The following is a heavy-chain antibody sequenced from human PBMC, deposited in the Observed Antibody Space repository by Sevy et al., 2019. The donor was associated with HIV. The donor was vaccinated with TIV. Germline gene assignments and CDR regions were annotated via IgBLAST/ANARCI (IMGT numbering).Heavy chain of an antibody. V-gene: IGHV1-69*13. Sequence: ASVKVSCKASGGPFNTYAITWIRQAPGQGLEWMGGIIPLFGTTNYAQKFQGRVTITADEYRTTAYMELRSLTSEDTAVYYCATEVGGSVQLERLTSYYGMDVWGQGTTVTVSS. D-gene: IGHD1-1*01. CDR3: ATEVGGSVQLERLTSYYGMDV. CDR1: GGPFNTYA. J-gene: IGHJ6*02. CDR2: IIPLFGTT.